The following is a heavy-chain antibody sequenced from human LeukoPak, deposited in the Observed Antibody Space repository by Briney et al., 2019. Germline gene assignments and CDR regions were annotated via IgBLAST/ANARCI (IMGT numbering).Heavy chain of an antibody. CDR2: IYTSGST. CDR3: ARVICGGGSCYSDNWFDP. J-gene: IGHJ5*02. CDR1: GASISGYY. Sequence: PSETLSLTCTVSGASISGYYWTWIRQPAGKGLEWIGRIYTSGSTKYNPSLKSRVSMSVDTSRNQFSLKVSSVTAADTAVYYCARVICGGGSCYSDNWFDPWGQGKLDPVSS. D-gene: IGHD2-15*01. V-gene: IGHV4-4*07.